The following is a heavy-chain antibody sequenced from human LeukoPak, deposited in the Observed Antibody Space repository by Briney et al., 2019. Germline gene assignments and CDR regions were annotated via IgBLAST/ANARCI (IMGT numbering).Heavy chain of an antibody. D-gene: IGHD1-1*01. Sequence: PSETLSLTCAVYGGSFSGYYWSWIRQPPGKGLEWIGEINHSGSTNYNPSLKSRVTISVDTSKNQFSLKLSSVTAADTAVYYCARGRRLGTIDYWGQGTLVTVSS. CDR3: ARGRRLGTIDY. CDR1: GGSFSGYY. V-gene: IGHV4-34*01. J-gene: IGHJ4*02. CDR2: INHSGST.